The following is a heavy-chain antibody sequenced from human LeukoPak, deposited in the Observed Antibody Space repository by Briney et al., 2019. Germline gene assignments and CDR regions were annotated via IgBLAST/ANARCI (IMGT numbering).Heavy chain of an antibody. CDR3: AKDLGEGYYDSSGYYSARGY. D-gene: IGHD3-22*01. J-gene: IGHJ4*02. Sequence: GGSLRLSCAASGFTFSSYAMSWVRQAPGKGLEWVSAISGSGGSTYYADSMKGRFTISRDNSKNTLYLQMNSLRAEDTAVYYCAKDLGEGYYDSSGYYSARGYWGQGTLVTVSS. V-gene: IGHV3-23*01. CDR2: ISGSGGST. CDR1: GFTFSSYA.